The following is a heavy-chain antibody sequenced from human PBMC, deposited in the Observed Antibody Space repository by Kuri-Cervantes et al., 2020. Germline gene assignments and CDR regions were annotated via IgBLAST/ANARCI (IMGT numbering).Heavy chain of an antibody. CDR1: GFTLSTYG. CDR2: VWYDGSNK. CDR3: ARYSGSNGFVY. J-gene: IGHJ4*02. D-gene: IGHD1-26*01. V-gene: IGHV3-33*01. Sequence: GGSLRLSCAASGFTLSTYGMHWVRQAPGKGLEWVAVVWYDGSNKYYADSVKGRFTISRDNAKNSLYLQMSSLRVDDTAVYFCARYSGSNGFVYWGQGTLVTVSS.